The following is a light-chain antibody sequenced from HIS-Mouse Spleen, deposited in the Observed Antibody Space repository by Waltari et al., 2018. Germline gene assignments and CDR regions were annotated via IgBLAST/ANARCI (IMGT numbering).Light chain of an antibody. CDR1: KLGDKY. Sequence: SYELTQPPSVSVSPGQTASITCSGDKLGDKYACWYQQKPGQSPVLVIYQDSKPPSGIPERFAGANSGNTATLTISGTQAMDEADYYCQAWDSSTAGVVFGGGTKLTVL. CDR3: QAWDSSTAGVV. J-gene: IGLJ2*01. CDR2: QDS. V-gene: IGLV3-1*01.